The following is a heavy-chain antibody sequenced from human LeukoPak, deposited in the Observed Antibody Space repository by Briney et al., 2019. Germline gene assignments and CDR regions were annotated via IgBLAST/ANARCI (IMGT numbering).Heavy chain of an antibody. CDR2: IYYSGST. CDR1: GGSISSRY. J-gene: IGHJ4*02. Sequence: PSETLSLTCTVSGGSISSRYWSWIWQRPRPGLERVGYIYYSGSTNYNPSLKRRVTISVDTSKNQFSLKLSSVTAADTAVYYCAIVECTDGSCYTFDYWGPGTLVIVSS. CDR3: AIVECTDGSCYTFDY. V-gene: IGHV4-59*11. D-gene: IGHD2-8*01.